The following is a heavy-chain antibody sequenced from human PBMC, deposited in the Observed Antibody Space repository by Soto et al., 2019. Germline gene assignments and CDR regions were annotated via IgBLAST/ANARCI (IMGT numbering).Heavy chain of an antibody. D-gene: IGHD3-22*01. CDR2: IYYSGST. CDR1: GGSISSGGYY. J-gene: IGHJ5*02. Sequence: QVQLQESGPGLVKPSQTLSLTCTVSGGSISSGGYYWSWIRQHPGKGLEWIGYIYYSGSTYYNPSLKSRVTISVDTSKNQFSLKLSSVTAADTAVYYCARDLAPQDSSAPLAGIDPWGQGTLVTVSS. CDR3: ARDLAPQDSSAPLAGIDP. V-gene: IGHV4-31*03.